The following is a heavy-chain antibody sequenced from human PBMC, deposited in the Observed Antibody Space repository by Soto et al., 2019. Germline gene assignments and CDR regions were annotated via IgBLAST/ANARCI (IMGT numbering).Heavy chain of an antibody. V-gene: IGHV1-69*05. CDR2: IIPIFGTA. J-gene: IGHJ4*02. CDR1: GGTFSSYA. D-gene: IGHD3-22*01. Sequence: SVKVSCKASGGTFSSYAISWVRQAPGQGLEWVGGIIPIFGTANYAQKFQGRVTITRDTSASTAYMELSRLRSEDTAVYYCARGPPRQYYYDSSGYYGFDYWGQGALVTVSS. CDR3: ARGPPRQYYYDSSGYYGFDY.